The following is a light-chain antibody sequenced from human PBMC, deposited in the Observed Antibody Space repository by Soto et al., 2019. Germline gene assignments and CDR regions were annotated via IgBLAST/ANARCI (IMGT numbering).Light chain of an antibody. CDR2: RAS. J-gene: IGKJ2*01. CDR3: QQYSTWPPRYT. CDR1: QSVSSY. V-gene: IGKV3-15*01. Sequence: EIVMTQSPATLSVSPGGRATLSCRASQSVSSYLAWYQQRPGQPPRLLIYRASTRATGIPDRFSGSGSGTEFSLTISSLQSEDFAVYYCQQYSTWPPRYTFGQGTKLEI.